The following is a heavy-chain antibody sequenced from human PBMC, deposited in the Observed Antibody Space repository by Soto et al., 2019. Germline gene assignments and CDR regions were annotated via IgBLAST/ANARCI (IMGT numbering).Heavy chain of an antibody. CDR1: GDTFTNFG. CDR3: ARVLRGVVNWFDP. V-gene: IGHV1-18*01. Sequence: HLVQSGPEVKKPGASVTVSCKTSGDTFTNFGLSWVRQAPGQGLEWMGWLATYNSNKNYAQKFQGRLTLTTDTSASTGYMELKSLEYDDTAVYYCARVLRGVVNWFDPWGQGTLVTVS. J-gene: IGHJ5*02. CDR2: LATYNSNK. D-gene: IGHD3-10*01.